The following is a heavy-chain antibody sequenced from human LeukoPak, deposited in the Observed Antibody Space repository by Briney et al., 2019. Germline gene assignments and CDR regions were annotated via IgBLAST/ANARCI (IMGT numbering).Heavy chain of an antibody. D-gene: IGHD5-18*01. CDR3: ARAGGYGLFDY. CDR2: IYHSGTTYSGST. Sequence: SETLSLTCTVSGGSISSSSYYWVWIRQPPGKGLEWIGSIYHSGTTYSGSTYYTPSLKSRVTISLDTSKNQFSLKVGSMTAEDTAVYYCARAGGYGLFDYWGQGTMVTVSS. V-gene: IGHV4-39*07. J-gene: IGHJ4*02. CDR1: GGSISSSSYY.